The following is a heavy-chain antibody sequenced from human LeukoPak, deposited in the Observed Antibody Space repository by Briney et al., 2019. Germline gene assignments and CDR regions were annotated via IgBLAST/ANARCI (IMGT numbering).Heavy chain of an antibody. CDR1: GYTFTSYY. J-gene: IGHJ4*02. CDR2: INPTSGST. V-gene: IGHV1-46*01. CDR3: ARSRLRQYLDY. D-gene: IGHD4-17*01. Sequence: ASVKVSCKASGYTFTSYYMHRVRQAPGQGLEWMGVINPTSGSTTYAQKFQGRVTMTTDTSTSTVYMELSSLRSEDTAVYYCARSRLRQYLDYWGQGTLVTVSS.